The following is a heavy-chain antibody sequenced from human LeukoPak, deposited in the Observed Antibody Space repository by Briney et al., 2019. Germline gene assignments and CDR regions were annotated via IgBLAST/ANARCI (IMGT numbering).Heavy chain of an antibody. CDR3: ATGGAPAGYAYHL. V-gene: IGHV3-13*04. J-gene: IGHJ3*01. CDR1: GLAFSYYD. CDR2: IGTAGNT. Sequence: GGSLRLSCVASGLAFSYYDMHWVRQPTGKGLEWVSAIGTAGNTYYPDSVKGRFTISRENARKSLYLQMNNLRVGDTAVYYCATGGAPAGYAYHLWGQGTMVTVSS. D-gene: IGHD6-13*01.